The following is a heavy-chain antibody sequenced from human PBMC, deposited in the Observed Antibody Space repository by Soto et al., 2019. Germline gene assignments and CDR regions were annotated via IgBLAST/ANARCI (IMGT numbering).Heavy chain of an antibody. CDR2: VYYSGGA. V-gene: IGHV4-59*01. CDR1: GGSIRGYY. J-gene: IGHJ6*02. CDR3: TRDGDGRMTTNPYYYYGMDV. Sequence: SETLSLTCTVSGGSIRGYYWSWVRQPPGKGLEWIGNVYYSGGAKYNPSVKRRVSISVDTSKNQFSLNLSSVTAADTAVYYCTRDGDGRMTTNPYYYYGMDVWGPGITVTVSS. D-gene: IGHD2-21*02.